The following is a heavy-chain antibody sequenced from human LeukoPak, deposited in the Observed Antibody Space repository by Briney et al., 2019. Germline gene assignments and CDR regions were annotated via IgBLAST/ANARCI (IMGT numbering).Heavy chain of an antibody. D-gene: IGHD1-26*01. CDR3: ARGRSYSVGYYYYYMDV. CDR2: IKEDGSEK. V-gene: IGHV3-7*04. Sequence: GGSLRLSCAASGFTLTIYWMSWVRQAPGKGLEWVANIKEDGSEKYYVDSVKGRFTISRDNRKNSLFLQMNSLRGEDTAVYYCARGRSYSVGYYYYYMDVWGKGTTVTISS. CDR1: GFTLTIYW. J-gene: IGHJ6*03.